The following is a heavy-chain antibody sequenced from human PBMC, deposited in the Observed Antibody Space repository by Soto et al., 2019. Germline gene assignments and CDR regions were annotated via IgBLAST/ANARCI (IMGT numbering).Heavy chain of an antibody. V-gene: IGHV4-4*02. Sequence: QVQLQESGPGLVKPSGTLSLTCAVSGGSISSSNWWSWARQPPGKGLEWIGEIYHSGSTNYTPSLKCRVTISVDKSKNQFSLKLSSVTAADTAVDYCARDPADPGSIAAAGTRYYYYGMDVWGQGTTVTVSS. CDR2: IYHSGST. D-gene: IGHD6-13*01. CDR1: GGSISSSNW. CDR3: ARDPADPGSIAAAGTRYYYYGMDV. J-gene: IGHJ6*02.